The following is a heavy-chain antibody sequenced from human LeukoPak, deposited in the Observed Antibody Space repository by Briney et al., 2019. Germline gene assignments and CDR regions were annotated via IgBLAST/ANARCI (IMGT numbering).Heavy chain of an antibody. CDR3: ARDGAGSSSWYNIKGYFDY. Sequence: ASVKVSCKASGYTFTSYGISWVRQAPGQGLEWMGWISAYNGNTNYAQKLQGRVTMTTDTSTSTAYMELRSLRSDDTAVYYCARDGAGSSSWYNIKGYFDYWGQGTLVTVSS. J-gene: IGHJ4*02. D-gene: IGHD6-13*01. CDR2: ISAYNGNT. CDR1: GYTFTSYG. V-gene: IGHV1-18*01.